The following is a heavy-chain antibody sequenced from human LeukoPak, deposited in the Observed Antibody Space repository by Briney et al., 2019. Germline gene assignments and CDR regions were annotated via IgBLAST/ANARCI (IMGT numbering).Heavy chain of an antibody. CDR3: ASAVYSNYYYYGMDV. J-gene: IGHJ6*02. CDR2: IIPIFGTA. Sequence: SVKVSCKASGGTFSSYAISWVRQAPGQGLEWMGGIIPIFGTANYAQKFQGRVTITADESTSTAYMELSSLRSEDTAVYYCASAVYSNYYYYGMDVWGQGTTVTVSS. CDR1: GGTFSSYA. D-gene: IGHD4-11*01. V-gene: IGHV1-69*13.